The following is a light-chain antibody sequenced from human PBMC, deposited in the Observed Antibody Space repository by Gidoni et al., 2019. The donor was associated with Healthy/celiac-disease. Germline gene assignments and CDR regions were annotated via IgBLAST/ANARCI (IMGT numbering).Light chain of an antibody. CDR1: SSDVGGYNY. CDR3: CSYAGSYTLV. V-gene: IGLV2-11*01. J-gene: IGLJ3*02. Sequence: QSAVTQPRSVSGSPGQSVPISCTGTSSDVGGYNYVSWYQQHPVKAPKLMIYDVSKRPSGVPDRFSGSKSGNTASLTISGLQAEDEADYYCCSYAGSYTLVFGGGTKLTVL. CDR2: DVS.